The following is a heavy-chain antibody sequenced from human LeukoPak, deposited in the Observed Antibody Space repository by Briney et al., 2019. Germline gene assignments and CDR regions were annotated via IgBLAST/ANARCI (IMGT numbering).Heavy chain of an antibody. J-gene: IGHJ4*02. CDR3: ARANSGSYYYGY. CDR1: GCTFSSYA. CDR2: IIPIFGTA. D-gene: IGHD1-26*01. V-gene: IGHV1-69*13. Sequence: AASLKVSCKASGCTFSSYAISWVRQAPGQGLEWMGGIIPIFGTANYAQKFQGRVTITADESTSTAYMELSSLRSEDTAVYYCARANSGSYYYGYWGQGTLVTVSS.